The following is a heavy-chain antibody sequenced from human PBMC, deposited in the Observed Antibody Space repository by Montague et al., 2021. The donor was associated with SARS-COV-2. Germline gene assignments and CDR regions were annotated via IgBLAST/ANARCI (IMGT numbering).Heavy chain of an antibody. D-gene: IGHD3-10*01. CDR2: TYYRSKWYN. CDR1: GDSVSSNSAA. V-gene: IGHV6-1*01. CDR3: TRSMGYGSGSSESNYEWYDYYYMDV. Sequence: CAISGDSVSSNSAAWNWIRQSPSRGLEWLGRTYYRSKWYNDYAVSVKSRITINPDTSKNQFSLQLNSVTPEDTAVYYCTRSMGYGSGSSESNYEWYDYYYMDVWGKGTTVTVSS. J-gene: IGHJ6*03.